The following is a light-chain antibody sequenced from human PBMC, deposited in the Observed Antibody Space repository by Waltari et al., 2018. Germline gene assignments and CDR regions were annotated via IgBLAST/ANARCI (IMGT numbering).Light chain of an antibody. CDR1: QTLLNSNGYNY. V-gene: IGKV2-28*01. J-gene: IGKJ4*01. Sequence: DVVMTQSPLFLPVTPGEPASISCRSSQTLLNSNGYNYLDWFLPKPGQSPQFLIYSVSNRASGVPDRFSGSGSGTDFTLKISRVEAEDVGIYYCMQALQSPLTFGGGTKVEIK. CDR3: MQALQSPLT. CDR2: SVS.